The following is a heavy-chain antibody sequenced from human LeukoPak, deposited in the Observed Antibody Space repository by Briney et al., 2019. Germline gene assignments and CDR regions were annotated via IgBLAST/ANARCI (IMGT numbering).Heavy chain of an antibody. CDR2: INPKSGDT. CDR1: GYTFTGYY. Sequence: ASVTVSCKASGYTFTGYYIHWVRQAPGQGLEWMGWINPKSGDTNYAQKFQGRVTMTRDTSISTADMELSRLRSDDTAVYYCARNNFIAARTSLGYWGQGTLVTVSS. V-gene: IGHV1-2*02. CDR3: ARNNFIAARTSLGY. J-gene: IGHJ4*02. D-gene: IGHD6-6*01.